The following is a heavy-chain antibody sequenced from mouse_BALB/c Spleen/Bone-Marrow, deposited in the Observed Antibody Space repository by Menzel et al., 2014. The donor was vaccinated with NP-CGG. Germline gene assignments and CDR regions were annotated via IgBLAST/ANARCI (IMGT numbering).Heavy chain of an antibody. V-gene: IGHV14-3*02. J-gene: IGHJ3*01. CDR3: APYYYGSSLFAY. Sequence: EVQLQESGAELVKPGASVKLSCTASGFNIKDTYMHWVKQRPEQGLEWIGRIDPANGNTKYDPKFQGKATITADTSSNTAYLQLSSLTSEDTVVYYCAPYYYGSSLFAYWGQGTLVSVSA. D-gene: IGHD1-1*01. CDR2: IDPANGNT. CDR1: GFNIKDTY.